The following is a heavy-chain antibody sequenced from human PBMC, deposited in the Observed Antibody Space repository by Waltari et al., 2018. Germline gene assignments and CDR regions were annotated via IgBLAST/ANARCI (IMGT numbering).Heavy chain of an antibody. D-gene: IGHD3-16*01. V-gene: IGHV3-30*18. CDR1: GFSFSSFA. J-gene: IGHJ4*02. CDR2: VGFDGRNK. CDR3: AKDVEGELYYFDN. Sequence: VQLVESGGGVVQPGRSLRLSCAASGFSFSSFAMHWVRRSPGKVLDWVAVVGFDGRNKCYAESVKGRFTISRDNSNNALYLQIECLRAEDTVIYYCAKDVEGELYYFDNWGQGTLVTVSS.